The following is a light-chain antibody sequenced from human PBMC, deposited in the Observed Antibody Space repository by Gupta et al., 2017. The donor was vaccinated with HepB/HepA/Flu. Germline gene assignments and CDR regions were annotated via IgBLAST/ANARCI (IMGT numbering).Light chain of an antibody. V-gene: IGKV1-33*01. CDR1: EDIKKY. CDR2: EAS. J-gene: IGKJ2*01. CDR3: QQYHILYT. Sequence: DIQMTQSPSSLSASVGDRVTITCQASEDIKKYLNWYQQTPGKAPKLLIYEASDLQTGVPSRFTGSGSGTVFSFTISSLQPEGVGTYYCQQYHILYTFGQGTKVEIK.